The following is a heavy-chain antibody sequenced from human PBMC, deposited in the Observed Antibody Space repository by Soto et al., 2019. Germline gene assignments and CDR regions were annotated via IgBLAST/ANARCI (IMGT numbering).Heavy chain of an antibody. CDR1: GFTFSSYT. V-gene: IGHV3-21*01. J-gene: IGHJ4*02. Sequence: EVQLVESGGGLVKPGGSLRLSCAASGFTFSSYTMNWVRQAPGKGLEWVSSISSSSSYIHYADSVKGRFTLSRDNAENSLYLQMNSLSAEDTAVYYCARGLVQGRSSSSCYTHFDYWGQGTLVTVSS. CDR3: ARGLVQGRSSSSCYTHFDY. D-gene: IGHD2-2*02. CDR2: ISSSSSYI.